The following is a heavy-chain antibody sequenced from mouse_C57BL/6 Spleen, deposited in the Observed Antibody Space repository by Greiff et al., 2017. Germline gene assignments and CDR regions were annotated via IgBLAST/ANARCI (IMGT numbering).Heavy chain of an antibody. D-gene: IGHD3-2*02. CDR2: SRNKANDYTT. J-gene: IGHJ4*01. CDR3: ARDERAGYGAMDD. CDR1: GFTFSDFY. V-gene: IGHV7-1*01. Sequence: EVQVVESGGGLVQSGRSLRLSCATSGFTFSDFYMEWVRQAPGKGLEWIAASRNKANDYTTEYSASVKGRFIVSRDTSQSILYLQMNALRAEDTAIYYCARDERAGYGAMDDWGQGTSVTVSS.